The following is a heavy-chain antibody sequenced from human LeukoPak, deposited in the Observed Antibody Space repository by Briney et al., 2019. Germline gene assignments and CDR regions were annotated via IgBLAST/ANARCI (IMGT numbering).Heavy chain of an antibody. CDR1: GGSLITSGYY. J-gene: IGHJ2*01. CDR3: VRGGNNGLWYLDL. V-gene: IGHV4-31*01. D-gene: IGHD2-8*01. Sequence: SETLSLTCTVSGGSLITSGYYWSWIRQHPGKGLEWIGYIYYGGSTNYNPSLKSPVTISVDTSKNQFSLKLISVTAADTAVYYCVRGGNNGLWYLDLWGRGTRVTVSS. CDR2: IYYGGST.